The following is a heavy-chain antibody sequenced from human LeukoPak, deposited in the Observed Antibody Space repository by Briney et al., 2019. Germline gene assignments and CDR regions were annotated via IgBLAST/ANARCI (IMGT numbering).Heavy chain of an antibody. CDR1: GYTFTSYA. CDR2: ISAYNGNT. V-gene: IGHV1-18*01. Sequence: ASVKVSCKASGYTFTSYAMNWVRQAPGQGLEWMGWISAYNGNTNYAQKLQGRVTMTTDTSTSTAYMELRSLRSDDTAVYYCARGTVVSFDFDYWGQGTLVTVSS. D-gene: IGHD4-23*01. CDR3: ARGTVVSFDFDY. J-gene: IGHJ4*02.